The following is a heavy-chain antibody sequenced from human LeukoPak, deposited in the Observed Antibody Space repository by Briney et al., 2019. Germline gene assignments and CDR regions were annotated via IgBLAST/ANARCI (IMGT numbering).Heavy chain of an antibody. V-gene: IGHV3-48*03. D-gene: IGHD3-3*01. CDR1: GFTFSSYE. CDR2: ISSSGSTI. CDR3: ARDGGLSKFQH. Sequence: GGSLRLSCAASGFTFSSYEMNWVRQAPGKGLEWVSYISSSGSTIYYADSVKGRFTISRDNAKNSLYLQMNSLRAEDTAVYYCARDGGLSKFQHWGQGTLVTVSS. J-gene: IGHJ1*01.